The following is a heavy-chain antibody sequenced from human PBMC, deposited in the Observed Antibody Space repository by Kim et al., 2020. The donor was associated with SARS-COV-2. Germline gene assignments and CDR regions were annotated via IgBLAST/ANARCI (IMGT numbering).Heavy chain of an antibody. CDR3: ARGVTSVLRYFDWLCRFDY. D-gene: IGHD3-9*01. V-gene: IGHV3-48*04. J-gene: IGHJ4*02. Sequence: GGSLRLSCAASGFTFSSYSMNWVRQAPGKGLEWVSYISSSSSTIYYADSVKGRFTISRDNAKNSLYLQMNSLRAEDTAVYYCARGVTSVLRYFDWLCRFDYWGQRTLVTVSS. CDR1: GFTFSSYS. CDR2: ISSSSSTI.